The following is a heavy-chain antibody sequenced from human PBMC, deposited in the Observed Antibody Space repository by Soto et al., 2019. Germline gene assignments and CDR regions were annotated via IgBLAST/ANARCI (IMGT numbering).Heavy chain of an antibody. CDR2: IYYSGST. CDR3: ARTKAYSSSPKGPRTGWFDP. V-gene: IGHV4-59*08. Sequence: SETLSLTCTVSGGSISSYYWSWIRQPPGKGLEWIGYIYYSGSTNYNPSLKSRVTISVDTSKNQFSLKLSSVTAADTAVYYCARTKAYSSSPKGPRTGWFDPWGQGTLVTVS. CDR1: GGSISSYY. D-gene: IGHD6-6*01. J-gene: IGHJ5*02.